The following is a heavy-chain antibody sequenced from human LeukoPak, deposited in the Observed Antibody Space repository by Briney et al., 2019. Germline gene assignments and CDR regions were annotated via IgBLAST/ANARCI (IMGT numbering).Heavy chain of an antibody. CDR3: AIVTTADGY. Sequence: ASVKVSCKASGYTFTGYYIHWVRQSPGQGLEWMGGINPTHGGTNFAQKFPGRVTMTRDTSISTAYMELSRLRSDDTAMYYCAIVTTADGYWGQGTPLTVSS. J-gene: IGHJ4*02. CDR1: GYTFTGYY. V-gene: IGHV1-2*02. D-gene: IGHD4-17*01. CDR2: INPTHGGT.